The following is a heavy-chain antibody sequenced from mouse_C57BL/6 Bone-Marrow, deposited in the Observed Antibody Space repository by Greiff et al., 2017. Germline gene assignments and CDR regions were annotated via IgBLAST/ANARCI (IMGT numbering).Heavy chain of an antibody. CDR1: GYAFTNYL. Sequence: VQLQQSGAELVRPGTSVKVSCKASGYAFTNYLIEWVKQRPGQGLEWIGVINPGSGGTNYNEKFKGKATLTADKSSSTAYMQLSSLTSEDSAVYFCARDYDYDSAWFAYWGQGTLVTVSA. CDR2: INPGSGGT. CDR3: ARDYDYDSAWFAY. D-gene: IGHD2-4*01. V-gene: IGHV1-54*01. J-gene: IGHJ3*01.